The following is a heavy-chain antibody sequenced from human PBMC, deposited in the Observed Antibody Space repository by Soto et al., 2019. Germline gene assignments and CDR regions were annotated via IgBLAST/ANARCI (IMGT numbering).Heavy chain of an antibody. CDR2: ISAYNGNT. V-gene: IGHV1-18*01. CDR3: ARVGGSYYVGYYYYGMDV. CDR1: GYTFTSYG. D-gene: IGHD1-26*01. Sequence: QVQLVQSGAEVKKPGASVKVSCKASGYTFTSYGISWVRQAPGQGLEWMGWISAYNGNTNYAQKLQGRVTMTTDTPRSTAYMELRSLRSDDTAVHYCARVGGSYYVGYYYYGMDVWGQGTTVTVSS. J-gene: IGHJ6*02.